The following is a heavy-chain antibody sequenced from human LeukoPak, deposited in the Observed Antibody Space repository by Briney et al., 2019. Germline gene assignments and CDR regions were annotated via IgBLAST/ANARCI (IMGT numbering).Heavy chain of an antibody. J-gene: IGHJ6*03. Sequence: AGGSLRLSCAASGFTFSSYGMHWVRQAPGKGLEWVAFIRYDGSNKYYTDSVKGRFTISRDNSKNTLYLQMNSLRAEDTAVYYCAKPQGDIVVVPAAPPYYYYYYYMDAWGKGTTVTVSS. D-gene: IGHD2-2*01. V-gene: IGHV3-30*02. CDR1: GFTFSSYG. CDR3: AKPQGDIVVVPAAPPYYYYYYYMDA. CDR2: IRYDGSNK.